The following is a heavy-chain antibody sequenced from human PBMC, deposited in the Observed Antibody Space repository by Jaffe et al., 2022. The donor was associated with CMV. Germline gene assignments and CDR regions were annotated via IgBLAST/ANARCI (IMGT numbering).Heavy chain of an antibody. Sequence: EVQLVESGGGLIQPGGSLRLSCAASGFTVSSNYMSWVRQAPGKGLEWVSVIYSGGSTYYADSVKGRFTISRDNSKNTLYLQMNSLRAEDTAVYYCARASSAGYDFWSTLYGMDVWGQGTTVTVSS. D-gene: IGHD3-3*01. CDR2: IYSGGST. J-gene: IGHJ6*02. V-gene: IGHV3-53*01. CDR1: GFTVSSNY. CDR3: ARASSAGYDFWSTLYGMDV.